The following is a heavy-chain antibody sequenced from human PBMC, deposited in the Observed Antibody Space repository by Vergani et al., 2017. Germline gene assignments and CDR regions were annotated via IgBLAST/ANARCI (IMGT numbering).Heavy chain of an antibody. D-gene: IGHD6-19*01. Sequence: QVQLQQWGAGLLKPPETLSLTCAVYGGSFSGYYWSWIRQPPGKGLEWIGEINHSGSTNYNPSLKSRVTISVDTSKNQFSLKLSSVTAADTAVYYCAREQWLVSYWYFDLWGRGTLVTVSS. CDR1: GGSFSGYY. V-gene: IGHV4-34*01. CDR3: AREQWLVSYWYFDL. J-gene: IGHJ2*01. CDR2: INHSGST.